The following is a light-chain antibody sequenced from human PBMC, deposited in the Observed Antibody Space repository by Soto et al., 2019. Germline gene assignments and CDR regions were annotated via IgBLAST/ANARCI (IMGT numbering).Light chain of an antibody. CDR2: RAS. V-gene: IGKV1-5*01. CDR1: QNINTW. J-gene: IGKJ4*01. CDR3: QQYQSYSS. Sequence: DIQMTQSPSTLSASVGDRVTITCRASQNINTWVAWYQQKPGKAPNLLIYRASSLESGVPSRFSGSGSGTEFTLTISSLQPDDFATYYCQQYQSYSSFAGGTKVDI.